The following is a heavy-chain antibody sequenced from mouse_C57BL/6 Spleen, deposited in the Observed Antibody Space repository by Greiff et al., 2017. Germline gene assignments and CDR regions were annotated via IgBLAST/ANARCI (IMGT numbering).Heavy chain of an antibody. CDR2: IYPRDGST. D-gene: IGHD1-1*01. CDR1: GYTFTSYD. Sequence: QVQLKQSGPELVKPGASVKLSCKASGYTFTSYDINWVKQRPGQGLEWIGWIYPRDGSTKYNEKFKGKATLTVDASSSTAYMELHSLTSEDSAVYYCARHHGSSYDWYFDVWGKGTTVTVSS. V-gene: IGHV1-85*01. CDR3: ARHHGSSYDWYFDV. J-gene: IGHJ1*03.